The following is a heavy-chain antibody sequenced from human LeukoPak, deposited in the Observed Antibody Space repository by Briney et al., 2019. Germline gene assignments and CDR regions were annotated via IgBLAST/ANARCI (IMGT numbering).Heavy chain of an antibody. V-gene: IGHV3-48*04. CDR2: ISSGGDTT. CDR3: ARDNYDTGGYYFD. D-gene: IGHD3-22*01. CDR1: GFTFSSYS. J-gene: IGHJ4*02. Sequence: HPGGSLRLSCAASGFTFSSYSMNWVRQAPGKGLDWVSYISSGGDTTYYADSVKGRFTISRDNDKNSLYLQMNSLRAEDTAVYYCARDNYDTGGYYFDWGQGTLVTVSS.